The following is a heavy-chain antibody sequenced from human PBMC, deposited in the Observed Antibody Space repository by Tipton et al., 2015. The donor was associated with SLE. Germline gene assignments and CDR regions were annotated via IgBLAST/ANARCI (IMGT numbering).Heavy chain of an antibody. V-gene: IGHV4-34*01. J-gene: IGHJ5*02. D-gene: IGHD2/OR15-2a*01. CDR3: AKDAFYASGWLDL. CDR1: GGSFSGYY. Sequence: TLSLTCAVYGGSFSGYYWSWIRQPPGKGLEWIGEINHSGSTNYKSSLKSRLTISVDTSKNQFSLKLSSVTAADTAVYYCAKDAFYASGWLDLWGQGTLVTVSS. CDR2: INHSGST.